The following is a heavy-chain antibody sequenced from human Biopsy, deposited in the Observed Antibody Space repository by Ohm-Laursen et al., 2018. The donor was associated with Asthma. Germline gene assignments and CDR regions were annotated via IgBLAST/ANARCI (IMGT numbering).Heavy chain of an antibody. Sequence: SLRLSCTASGFIFGDFEMHWVRQAPGKGLEWAAGISIEGRKTIDAEAVRGRFSISRDNLSKTLFLQMTSLTLEDTAVYYCAAGPYDGTLTGHQYFEYWGRGSLITVSS. J-gene: IGHJ4*02. CDR2: ISIEGRKT. CDR3: AAGPYDGTLTGHQYFEY. D-gene: IGHD3-9*01. V-gene: IGHV3-30*04. CDR1: GFIFGDFE.